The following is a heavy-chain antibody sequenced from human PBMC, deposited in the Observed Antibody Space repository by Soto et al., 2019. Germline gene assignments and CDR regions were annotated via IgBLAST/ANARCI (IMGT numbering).Heavy chain of an antibody. V-gene: IGHV3-23*01. D-gene: IGHD2-2*02. Sequence: GGSLRLSCAASGFTFSSYAMSWVRQAPGKGLEWVSAISGSGGSTYYADSVKGRFTISRDNSKNTLYLQMNSLRAEDTAVYYCAKYPSSTSCYKVSGMDVWGQGTTVTVSS. CDR1: GFTFSSYA. J-gene: IGHJ6*02. CDR3: AKYPSSTSCYKVSGMDV. CDR2: ISGSGGST.